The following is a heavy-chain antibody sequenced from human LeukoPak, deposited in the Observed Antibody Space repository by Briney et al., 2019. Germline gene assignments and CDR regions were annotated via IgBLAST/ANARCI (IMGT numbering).Heavy chain of an antibody. D-gene: IGHD5-12*01. CDR1: GFTFSSYW. CDR2: IKQDGSEK. CDR3: ATSVDIVATTDSYFDY. J-gene: IGHJ4*02. V-gene: IGHV3-7*01. Sequence: AGGSLRLSCAASGFTFSSYWMSWVRQAPGKGLEWVANIKQDGSEKYYVDSVKGRFTISRDNAKNSLYLQMNSLRAEDTAVYYCATSVDIVATTDSYFDYWGQGTLVTVSS.